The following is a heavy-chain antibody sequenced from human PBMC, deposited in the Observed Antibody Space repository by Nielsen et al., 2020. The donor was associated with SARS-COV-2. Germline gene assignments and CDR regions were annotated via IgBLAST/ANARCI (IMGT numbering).Heavy chain of an antibody. V-gene: IGHV4-34*01. Sequence: SETLSLTCAVYGGSFSGYYKTWTRQPPGKGLEWIGEINHSGSAKYLNSRVTISVDTSKNQFSLKLSSVTAADTAVYYCARHAPIHYDFWSGYYPLGGDYYYYYGMDVWGQGTTVTVSS. D-gene: IGHD3-3*01. CDR1: GGSFSGYY. J-gene: IGHJ6*02. CDR2: INHSGSA. CDR3: ARHAPIHYDFWSGYYPLGGDYYYYYGMDV.